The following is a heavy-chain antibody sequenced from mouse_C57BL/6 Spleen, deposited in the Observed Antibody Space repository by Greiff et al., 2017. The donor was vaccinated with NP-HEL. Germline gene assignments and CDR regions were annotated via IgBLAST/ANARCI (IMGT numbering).Heavy chain of an antibody. V-gene: IGHV1-55*01. CDR2: IYPGSGST. CDR3: ARSPTAQATFAY. Sequence: QVHVKQPGAELVKPGASVKMSCKASGYTFTSYWITWVKQRPGQGLEWIGDIYPGSGSTNYNEKFKSKATLTVDTSSSTAYMQLSSLTSEDSAVYYCARSPTAQATFAYWGQGTLVTVSA. CDR1: GYTFTSYW. D-gene: IGHD3-2*02. J-gene: IGHJ3*01.